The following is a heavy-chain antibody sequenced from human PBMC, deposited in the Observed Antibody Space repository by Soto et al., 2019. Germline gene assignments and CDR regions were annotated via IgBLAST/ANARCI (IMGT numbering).Heavy chain of an antibody. Sequence: QVQLVQSGAEVKKPGSSVRVSCKASGTIFSSYTISWVRQAPGQGLEWMGRIIPILGETNSAQKFQDRVPLTADKATNTAYLQLKSLSLEDTAVYYCARGLGGRVDDWGQGTTVTVSS. V-gene: IGHV1-69*08. D-gene: IGHD3-16*01. CDR2: IIPILGET. CDR1: GTIFSSYT. J-gene: IGHJ6*02. CDR3: ARGLGGRVDD.